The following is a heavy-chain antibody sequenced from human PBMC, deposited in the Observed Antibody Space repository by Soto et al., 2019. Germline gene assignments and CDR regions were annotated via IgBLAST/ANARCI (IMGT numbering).Heavy chain of an antibody. CDR3: ARGGRRSPAMDV. J-gene: IGHJ6*02. CDR2: IYYSGST. Sequence: QVQLQESGPGLVRPSQTLSLTCTVSGGSISSGGYYWSWIRQHPGKGLEWIGYIYYSGSTYYNPALNSRVTLSVDTSKNPFSLKLSSVTAADTAVYYCARGGRRSPAMDVWGQGTTVTVSS. V-gene: IGHV4-31*03. CDR1: GGSISSGGYY.